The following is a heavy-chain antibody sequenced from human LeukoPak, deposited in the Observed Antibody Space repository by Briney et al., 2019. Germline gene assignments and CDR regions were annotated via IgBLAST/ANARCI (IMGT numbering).Heavy chain of an antibody. D-gene: IGHD1-1*01. V-gene: IGHV1-2*02. J-gene: IGHJ4*02. CDR3: AREGAPQLSSYFDH. CDR2: INPNTGGT. CDR1: GYTFTAYY. Sequence: ASVKVSCKASGYTFTAYYIHWVRQAPGQGREWMGWINPNTGGTNFAQRFQGRVTMTRDTSINTAYMELSSLRSDDTAMYYCAREGAPQLSSYFDHWGQGTLVTVSS.